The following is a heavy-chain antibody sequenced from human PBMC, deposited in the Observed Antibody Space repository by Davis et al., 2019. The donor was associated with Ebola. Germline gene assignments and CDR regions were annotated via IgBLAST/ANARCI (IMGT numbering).Heavy chain of an antibody. CDR1: GGSIISSSSY. D-gene: IGHD4-17*01. V-gene: IGHV4-39*01. CDR2: IYYSGIT. J-gene: IGHJ4*02. CDR3: ARGAYGDDYFDY. Sequence: MPSETLSLTCTVSGGSIISSSSYWGWIRQPPRKGLEWIGSIYYSGITYYNPSLKSRVTISVDTSKNQFSLKLRSVTAADTAVYYCARGAYGDDYFDYWGQGILVTVSS.